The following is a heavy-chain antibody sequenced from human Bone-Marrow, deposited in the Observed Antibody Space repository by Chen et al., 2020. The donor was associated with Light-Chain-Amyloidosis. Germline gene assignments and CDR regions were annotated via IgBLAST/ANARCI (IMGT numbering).Heavy chain of an antibody. V-gene: IGHV5-51*01. CDR3: ARRRDGYNFDY. Sequence: EVQLEQSGPAVKKTGESLKISCKGSGYTFPNYWIGWVRQMPGKGLEWIGVIYPDDAGARYSPSFEGQVTISADKSITTAYLQWRSLKASDTAMYYCARRRDGYNFDYCGQGTLVTVSS. CDR1: GYTFPNYW. D-gene: IGHD5-12*01. J-gene: IGHJ4*02. CDR2: IYPDDAGA.